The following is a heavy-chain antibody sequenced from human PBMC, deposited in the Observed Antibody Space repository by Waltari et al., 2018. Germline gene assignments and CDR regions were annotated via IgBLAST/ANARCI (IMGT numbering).Heavy chain of an antibody. D-gene: IGHD2-2*01. J-gene: IGHJ3*02. Sequence: QVQLQQWGAGLLKPSETLSLPCAVYGGSFRGYYWSWIRQPPGKGLEWIGEINHSGRTNYNPSLKSRVTISVDTSKNQFSLKLSSVTAADTAVYYCARVMLYCSSTSCDAFDIWGQGTMVTVSS. CDR1: GGSFRGYY. CDR2: INHSGRT. CDR3: ARVMLYCSSTSCDAFDI. V-gene: IGHV4-34*01.